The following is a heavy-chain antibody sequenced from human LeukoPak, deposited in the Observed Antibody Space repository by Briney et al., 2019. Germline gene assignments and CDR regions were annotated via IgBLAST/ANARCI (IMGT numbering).Heavy chain of an antibody. J-gene: IGHJ6*02. CDR3: ARDCSVRGRDV. CDR2: ISSSSSYI. CDR1: GVTFSSYS. Sequence: PGGSLRLSCAASGVTFSSYSMNGVRQAPGKGLEWVSSISSSSSYIYYADSVKGRFTISRDNAKNSLYLQMNSLRAEDTAVYYCARDCSVRGRDVWGQGTTVTVSS. V-gene: IGHV3-21*01. D-gene: IGHD3-10*01.